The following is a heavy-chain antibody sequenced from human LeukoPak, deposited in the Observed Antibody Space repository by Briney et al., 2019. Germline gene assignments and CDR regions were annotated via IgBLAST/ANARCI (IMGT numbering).Heavy chain of an antibody. J-gene: IGHJ4*02. Sequence: GGSLRLSCAASGFSFSADWMTWVRQAPGTGLEWVANINPAGSETYYVDPVKGRFSISRDNAKNLVYLQMNSLRAEDTAVYHCARFGYVAAVDVWGQGTPVTVSS. CDR2: INPAGSET. CDR3: ARFGYVAAVDV. CDR1: GFSFSADW. V-gene: IGHV3-7*01. D-gene: IGHD2-15*01.